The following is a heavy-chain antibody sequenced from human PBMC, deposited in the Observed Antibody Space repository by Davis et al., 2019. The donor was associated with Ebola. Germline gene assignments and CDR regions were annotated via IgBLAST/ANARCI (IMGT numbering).Heavy chain of an antibody. CDR3: ASWPGLTIFGVDY. D-gene: IGHD3-3*01. CDR1: GGSFSGYY. V-gene: IGHV4-34*01. J-gene: IGHJ4*02. CDR2: INHSGST. Sequence: GSLRLSCAVYGGSFSGYYWSWIRQPPGKGLEWIGEINHSGSTNYNPSLKSRVTISVDTSKNQFSLKLSSVTAADTAVYYCASWPGLTIFGVDYWGQGTLVTVSS.